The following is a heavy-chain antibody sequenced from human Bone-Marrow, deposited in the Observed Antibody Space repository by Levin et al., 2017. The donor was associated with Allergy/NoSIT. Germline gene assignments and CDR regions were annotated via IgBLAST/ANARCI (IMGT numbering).Heavy chain of an antibody. CDR3: ARNYGGIDS. CDR1: GGSISSSDW. J-gene: IGHJ4*02. D-gene: IGHD1-7*01. Sequence: PSETLSLTCAVSGGSISSSDWWTWVRQYPGKGLEWIGEIYHTGTTNYNPSLKSRVSISVDKSKNQFSLKLSSVTTADTALYYCARNYGGIDSWGQGILVTVSS. CDR2: IYHTGTT. V-gene: IGHV4-4*02.